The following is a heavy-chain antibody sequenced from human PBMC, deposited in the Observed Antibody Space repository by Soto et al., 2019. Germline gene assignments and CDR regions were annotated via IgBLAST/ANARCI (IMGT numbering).Heavy chain of an antibody. Sequence: SETLSLTCTVSGGSISSGDYYGSWIRQPPGKGLEWIGYIYYSGSTYYNPSLKSRVTISVDTSKNQFSLKLSSVTAADTAVYYCARVDYGWYAFDIWGQGTMVTVSS. CDR3: ARVDYGWYAFDI. D-gene: IGHD4-17*01. CDR2: IYYSGST. V-gene: IGHV4-30-4*01. J-gene: IGHJ3*02. CDR1: GGSISSGDYY.